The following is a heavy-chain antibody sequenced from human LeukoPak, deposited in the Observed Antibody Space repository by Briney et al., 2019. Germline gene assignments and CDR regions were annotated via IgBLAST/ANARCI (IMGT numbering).Heavy chain of an antibody. D-gene: IGHD1-26*01. CDR1: GGSFSGYY. CDR2: INHSGST. V-gene: IGHV4-34*01. Sequence: KPSETLSLTCAVYGGSFSGYYWSWIRQPPGKGLEWIGEINHSGSTNYNPSLKSRVTISVDTSKNQFSLKLSSVTAADTAVYYCASVSGWSYYPKYFDYWGQGTLVTVSS. CDR3: ASVSGWSYYPKYFDY. J-gene: IGHJ4*02.